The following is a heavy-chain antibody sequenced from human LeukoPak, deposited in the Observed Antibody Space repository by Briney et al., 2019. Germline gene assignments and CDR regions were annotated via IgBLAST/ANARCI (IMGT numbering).Heavy chain of an antibody. CDR3: AELGITMIGGV. V-gene: IGHV3-21*01. CDR1: KFTFSSYV. Sequence: GGSLRLSCGASKFTFSSYVMNWVRQAPGKGLEWVSSISSNSYEKYYADSVRGRFTISRDNANNSLYLQMNSLRAEDTAVYYCAELGITMIGGVWGKGTTVTISS. CDR2: ISSNSYEK. D-gene: IGHD3-10*02. J-gene: IGHJ6*04.